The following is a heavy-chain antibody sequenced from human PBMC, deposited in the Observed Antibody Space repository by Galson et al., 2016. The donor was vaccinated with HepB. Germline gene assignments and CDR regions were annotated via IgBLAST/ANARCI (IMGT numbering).Heavy chain of an antibody. CDR1: AYTFSTYW. Sequence: QSGAEVKKPGESLRISCQGSAYTFSTYWINWVRQMPGKGLEWMGSIDPSDSQTYYSPSFQGHVTISGYKSISAAYLQWSSLKASDTATDYCSRHFHYAFDNWGQGTMVTVS. J-gene: IGHJ3*02. V-gene: IGHV5-10-1*01. CDR2: IDPSDSQT. CDR3: SRHFHYAFDN. D-gene: IGHD3-3*02.